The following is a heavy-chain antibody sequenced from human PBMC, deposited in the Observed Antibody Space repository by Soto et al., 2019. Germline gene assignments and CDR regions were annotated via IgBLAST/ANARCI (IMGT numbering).Heavy chain of an antibody. V-gene: IGHV1-8*01. CDR2: MNPNSGNT. CDR3: ARGQEVWWNAGPLGLHGLDV. Sequence: QVQLVQSGAEVKKSGASVKVSCKASRYTFTSYDINWVRQATGQGLEWMGWMNPNSGNTGYAQKFQGRITMTRNTSTITAYMELSSLRSEDTAVYYCARGQEVWWNAGPLGLHGLDVWGQGTTVTVSS. CDR1: RYTFTSYD. D-gene: IGHD3-16*01. J-gene: IGHJ6*02.